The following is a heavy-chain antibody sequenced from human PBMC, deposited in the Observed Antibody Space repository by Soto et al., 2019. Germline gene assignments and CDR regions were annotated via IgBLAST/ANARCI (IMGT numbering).Heavy chain of an antibody. CDR1: GYTFTGYY. V-gene: IGHV1-2*04. J-gene: IGHJ6*02. CDR2: INPNSGGT. Sequence: ASVKVSCKASGYTFTGYYMHWVRQAPGQGLEWMGWINPNSGGTNYAQKFQGWVTMTRDTSISTVYMELSRLRSDDTAVYYCARYSSSSQGDGMDVWGQGTTVTVSS. CDR3: ARYSSSSQGDGMDV. D-gene: IGHD6-6*01.